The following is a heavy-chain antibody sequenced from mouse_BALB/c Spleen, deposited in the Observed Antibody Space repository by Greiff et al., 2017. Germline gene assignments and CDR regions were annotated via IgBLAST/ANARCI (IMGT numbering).Heavy chain of an antibody. J-gene: IGHJ2*01. D-gene: IGHD2-1*01. V-gene: IGHV2-9*02. CDR1: GFSLTSYG. Sequence: VKLQESGPGLVAPSQSLSITCTVSGFSLTSYGVHWVRQPPGKGLEWLGVIWAGGSTNYNSALMSRLSISKDNSKSQVFLKMNSLQTDDTAMYYCARDIQLYYGNAPDYWGQGTTLTVSS. CDR2: IWAGGST. CDR3: ARDIQLYYGNAPDY.